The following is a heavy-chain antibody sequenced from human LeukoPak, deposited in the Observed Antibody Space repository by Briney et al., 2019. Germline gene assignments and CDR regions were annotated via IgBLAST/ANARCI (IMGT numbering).Heavy chain of an antibody. D-gene: IGHD3-10*01. CDR1: GGSISSYY. V-gene: IGHV4-59*01. CDR3: AREYGSVAFDI. CDR2: IYYSGST. J-gene: IGHJ3*02. Sequence: SETLSLTCTVSGGSISSYYWSWIRQPPGKGLEWIGCIYYSGSTNYNPSLKSRVTISVDTSKNQFSLKLSSVTAADTAVYYCAREYGSVAFDIWGQGTMVTVSS.